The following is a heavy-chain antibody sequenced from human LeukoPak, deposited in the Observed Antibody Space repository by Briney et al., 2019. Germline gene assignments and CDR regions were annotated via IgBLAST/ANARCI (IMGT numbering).Heavy chain of an antibody. Sequence: GGSLRLSCAASGFTFSDYYMNWICQAPGKGLEWISYMSSSGSTISYADSVTGRLTVSRDNAKNSLYLQMNSLRAEDTAVYYCARSILPAANAIDYWGQGTLLTVSS. CDR2: MSSSGSTI. J-gene: IGHJ4*02. D-gene: IGHD2-2*01. CDR3: ARSILPAANAIDY. V-gene: IGHV3-11*04. CDR1: GFTFSDYY.